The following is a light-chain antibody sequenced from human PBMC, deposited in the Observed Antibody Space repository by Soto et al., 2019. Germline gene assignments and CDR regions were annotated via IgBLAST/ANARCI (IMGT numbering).Light chain of an antibody. CDR3: CSYAGSFWV. CDR1: SSDVGGYHY. V-gene: IGLV2-11*01. Sequence: QSVLTQPRSVSGSPGQSVTISCTGTSSDVGGYHYVSWHQQHPGKVPKLMIYDVSKRPSGVPDRFSGSKSGNTASLTISGLQAEDEADYYCCSYAGSFWVFGGGTKLTVL. J-gene: IGLJ3*02. CDR2: DVS.